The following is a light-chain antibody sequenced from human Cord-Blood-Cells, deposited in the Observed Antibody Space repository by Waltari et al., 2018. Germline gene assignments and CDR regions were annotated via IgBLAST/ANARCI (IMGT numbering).Light chain of an antibody. CDR1: QSVLYSSNTKNY. CDR2: WAS. Sequence: DIVMTQSPDSLAVSLGERATINCKSSQSVLYSSNTKNYLAWYQQEPGQPPKLLIYWASTRESGVPDRCSGSGSGTYFTLTISSLQAEDVAVYYCQQYYSTPFTFGPGTKVDIK. CDR3: QQYYSTPFT. J-gene: IGKJ3*01. V-gene: IGKV4-1*01.